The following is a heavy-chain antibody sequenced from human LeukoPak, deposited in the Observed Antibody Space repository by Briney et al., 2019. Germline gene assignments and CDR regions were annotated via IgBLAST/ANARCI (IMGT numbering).Heavy chain of an antibody. J-gene: IGHJ6*03. CDR2: ISPNGVIT. D-gene: IGHD5-12*01. V-gene: IGHV3-23*01. CDR3: AKGIVATITSKDMYYYYYMDV. CDR1: GFTFSSHG. Sequence: PGGSLRLSCAASGFTFSSHGMNWVRQAPGKGLEWVSGISPNGVITYYADFVKGRFTISRDNSKNTLYLQMNSLRAEDTALYYCAKGIVATITSKDMYYYYYMDVWGKGTTVTISS.